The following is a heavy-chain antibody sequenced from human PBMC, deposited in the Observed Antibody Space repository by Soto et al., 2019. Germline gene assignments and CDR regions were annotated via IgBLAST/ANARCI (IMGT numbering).Heavy chain of an antibody. CDR2: IYYSGST. J-gene: IGHJ4*02. D-gene: IGHD2-15*01. CDR3: ARAYCSGGSCYSTDC. CDR1: GGSISSGGYY. Sequence: QVQLQESGPGLVKPSQTLSLTCTVSGGSISSGGYYWSWIRQHPGKGLEWIGYIYYSGSTYYNPSLTSRVTISVDTSKNQFSLKLSSVTAADTAVYYCARAYCSGGSCYSTDCWGQGTLVTVSS. V-gene: IGHV4-31*03.